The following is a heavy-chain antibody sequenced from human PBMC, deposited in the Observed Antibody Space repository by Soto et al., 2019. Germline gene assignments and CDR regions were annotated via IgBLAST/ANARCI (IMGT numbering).Heavy chain of an antibody. D-gene: IGHD4-17*01. CDR2: ISGSGDST. Sequence: EVQLLESGGGLVQPGGSLRLSCAASGFTFSSYAMSWVRQAPGKGLEWVSAISGSGDSTYYADYVKGRCTISRDNSKNTQYLQMNILRAEDTAVYYCAKPTVGWYFDLWGRGTLVTVSS. CDR3: AKPTVGWYFDL. CDR1: GFTFSSYA. V-gene: IGHV3-23*01. J-gene: IGHJ2*01.